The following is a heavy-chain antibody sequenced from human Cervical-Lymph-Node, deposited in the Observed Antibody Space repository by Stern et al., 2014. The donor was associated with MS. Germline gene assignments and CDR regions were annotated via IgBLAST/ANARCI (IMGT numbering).Heavy chain of an antibody. D-gene: IGHD1-26*01. CDR2: ISPKTGSA. Sequence: VQLVESGAEVERPGASVKVSCKASGYTFTAYFLHWVRQAPGQWLEWMGCISPKTGSATYAQKFQDRVTMTRDTSINTGYMEVSSLRSDDTAVYYCARDRGSYSDYWGQGTLVAVSS. CDR3: ARDRGSYSDY. J-gene: IGHJ4*02. V-gene: IGHV1-2*02. CDR1: GYTFTAYF.